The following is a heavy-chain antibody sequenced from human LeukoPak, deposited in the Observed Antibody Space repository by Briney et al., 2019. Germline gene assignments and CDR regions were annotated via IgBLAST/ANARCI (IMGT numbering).Heavy chain of an antibody. CDR3: ARSPLTIPFDY. Sequence: SETLSLTCTVSGGSISSYYWSWIRQPPGKGLEWIGYIYYRGSTNYNPSLKSRVTISVATSKNQFSLKLSSVTAAYTAVYYCARSPLTIPFDYWGQGTLVTVSS. CDR2: IYYRGST. V-gene: IGHV4-59*12. D-gene: IGHD3-3*01. J-gene: IGHJ4*02. CDR1: GGSISSYY.